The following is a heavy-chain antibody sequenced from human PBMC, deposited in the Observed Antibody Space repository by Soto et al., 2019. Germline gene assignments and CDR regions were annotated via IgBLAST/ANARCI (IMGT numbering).Heavy chain of an antibody. V-gene: IGHV3-23*01. D-gene: IGHD3-22*01. CDR3: ARGRYFDSSGGCANY. Sequence: EVKLLESGGGLVPPGASARLSCITSGFMFDNYAMSWVRQSPGRGLEWVAAISGSGHGTVYTQSVQGRFIISRDKSKKTLFLQINNMRVEDTAVYYCARGRYFDSSGGCANYWGLGTLVSVSA. J-gene: IGHJ4*02. CDR1: GFMFDNYA. CDR2: ISGSGHGT.